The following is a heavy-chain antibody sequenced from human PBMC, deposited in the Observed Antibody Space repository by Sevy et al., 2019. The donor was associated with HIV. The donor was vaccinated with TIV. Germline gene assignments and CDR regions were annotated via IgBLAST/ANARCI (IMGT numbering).Heavy chain of an antibody. CDR3: ANERKNIRSWFDP. D-gene: IGHD3-3*02. J-gene: IGHJ5*02. CDR1: GCSFTNYG. CDR2: ISGYNGYT. V-gene: IGHV1-18*01. Sequence: ASVKVSCKASGCSFTNYGIGWVRQAPGQGLEWMGWISGYNGYTNYAQNLQGRVTMTTDTYTSTAYMELRSLRTDDTAIYYCANERKNIRSWFDPWGQGTLVTVSS.